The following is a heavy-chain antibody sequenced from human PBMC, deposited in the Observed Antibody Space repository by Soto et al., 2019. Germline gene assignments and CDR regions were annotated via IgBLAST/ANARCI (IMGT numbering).Heavy chain of an antibody. CDR3: ARGITLPTPLDY. Sequence: VASVKVSWKASGYTFTSYAMHWVRQAPGQRLEWMGWINAGNGNTKYSQKFQGRVTITRDTSASTAYMELSSLRSEDTAVYYCARGITLPTPLDYWGQGTLVTVSS. CDR1: GYTFTSYA. CDR2: INAGNGNT. V-gene: IGHV1-3*01. J-gene: IGHJ4*02. D-gene: IGHD1-20*01.